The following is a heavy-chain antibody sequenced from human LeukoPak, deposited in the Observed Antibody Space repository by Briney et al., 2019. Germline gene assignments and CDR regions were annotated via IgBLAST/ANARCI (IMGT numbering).Heavy chain of an antibody. D-gene: IGHD3-22*01. J-gene: IGHJ4*02. V-gene: IGHV1-18*01. CDR2: ISAYNGNT. CDR1: GYTFTSYG. Sequence: ASVKVSCKASGYTFTSYGISWVRQAPGQGLEWMGWISAYNGNTNYAQKLQGRVTMTTDTSTSTAYMELRSLRSDDTAVYYCARDLSYDSSGTYFDYWGQGTLVIVSS. CDR3: ARDLSYDSSGTYFDY.